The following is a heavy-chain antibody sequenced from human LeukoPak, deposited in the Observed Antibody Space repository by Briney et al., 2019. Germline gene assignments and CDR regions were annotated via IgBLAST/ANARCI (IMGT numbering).Heavy chain of an antibody. CDR2: IYPGDSDT. J-gene: IGHJ4*02. V-gene: IGHV5-51*01. CDR1: GYSFTSYW. CDR3: GRPYSNGWFNFDY. Sequence: GESLKISCKGSGYSFTSYWIGWVRQMPGKGLEWMGIIYPGDSDTRYSPSFQGQVTISADKSITTAYLQWSSLRASDTAMYYCGRPYSNGWFNFDYWGQGTLVTVSS. D-gene: IGHD6-19*01.